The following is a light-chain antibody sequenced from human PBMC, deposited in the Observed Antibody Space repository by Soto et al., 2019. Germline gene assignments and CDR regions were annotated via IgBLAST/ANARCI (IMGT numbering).Light chain of an antibody. V-gene: IGLV2-11*01. J-gene: IGLJ2*01. CDR2: DVT. CDR3: CSYAGSYTLV. CDR1: SSDVGGYNY. Sequence: QSVLTQPRSVSGSPGQSVTISCTATSSDVGGYNYVSWYQQHPGKAPKLMIYDVTKRPSGVPDRFFGSKSGNTASLTISGLQAEDEADYYCCSYAGSYTLVFGGGTQLTVL.